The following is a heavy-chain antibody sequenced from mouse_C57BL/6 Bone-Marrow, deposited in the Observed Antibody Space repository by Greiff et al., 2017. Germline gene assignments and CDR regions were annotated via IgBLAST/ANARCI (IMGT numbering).Heavy chain of an antibody. Sequence: QLQQSGAELVRPGASVKLSCTASGFNIKDDYMHWVKQRPEQGLEWIGWIDPENGDTEYASKFQGKATITADTSSNTAYLQLSSLTSEDTAVYYCTVLLRSMDYWGQGTSVTVSS. J-gene: IGHJ4*01. V-gene: IGHV14-4*01. CDR2: IDPENGDT. CDR1: GFNIKDDY. CDR3: TVLLRSMDY. D-gene: IGHD1-1*01.